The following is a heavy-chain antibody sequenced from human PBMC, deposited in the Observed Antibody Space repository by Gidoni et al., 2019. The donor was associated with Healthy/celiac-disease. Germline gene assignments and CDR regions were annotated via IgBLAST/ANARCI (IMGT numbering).Heavy chain of an antibody. CDR2: ISYDGRNK. D-gene: IGHD3-16*02. J-gene: IGHJ4*02. V-gene: IGHV3-30*18. CDR1: GFPFSSYG. CDR3: AKSGGYDYIWGSYRFFDY. Sequence: QVQLVESGGGVVQPGRSLRLSCAASGFPFSSYGMHWVRQAPGKGLEWVAVISYDGRNKYYADSVKGRFTISRDNSKNTLYLQMNSLRAEDTAVYYCAKSGGYDYIWGSYRFFDYWGQGTLVTVSS.